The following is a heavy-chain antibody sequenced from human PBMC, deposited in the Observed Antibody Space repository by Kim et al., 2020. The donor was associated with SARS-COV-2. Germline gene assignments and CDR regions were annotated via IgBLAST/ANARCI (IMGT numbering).Heavy chain of an antibody. V-gene: IGHV3-9*01. CDR3: VATIRGARYYYGMDV. D-gene: IGHD5-12*01. J-gene: IGHJ6*02. CDR2: ISWNSGRI. CDR1: GFTFGDYA. Sequence: GGSLRLSCAASGFTFGDYAMHWVRQAPGKGLEWVSGISWNSGRIGYADSVKGRFTISRDNAKNSLYLQMNSLRAEDTALYYCVATIRGARYYYGMDVWGQGTTVTVSS.